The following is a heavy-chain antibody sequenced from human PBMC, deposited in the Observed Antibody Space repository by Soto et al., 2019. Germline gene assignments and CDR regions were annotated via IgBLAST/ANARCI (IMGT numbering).Heavy chain of an antibody. D-gene: IGHD5-12*01. V-gene: IGHV3-53*01. CDR3: ARDLATVGKGFDS. CDR1: VFSVTVNH. CDR2: LYTGGTT. J-gene: IGHJ4*02. Sequence: GGSLLLSCASSVFSVTVNHMTLVRQAPGKGLEWVSSLYTGGTTYYADSVQGRFTISRDSSKNTLFLQMDRLRVEDSAVYYCARDLATVGKGFDSWGPGTLVTGSS.